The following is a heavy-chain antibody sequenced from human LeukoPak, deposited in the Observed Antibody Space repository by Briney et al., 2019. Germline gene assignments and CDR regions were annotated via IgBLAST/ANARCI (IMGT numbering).Heavy chain of an antibody. CDR1: GGYINSSNYY. D-gene: IGHD6-6*01. J-gene: IGHJ4*02. Sequence: PSETLSLTCSVSGGYINSSNYYWGWIRLPPGKGLEWIANIYYSGSTYYNASLRSRVSISLDTSKNQLSLRLSFVTAADTAVYYCARVAIRPRFYFDYWGQGTLVTVSS. V-gene: IGHV4-39*07. CDR2: IYYSGST. CDR3: ARVAIRPRFYFDY.